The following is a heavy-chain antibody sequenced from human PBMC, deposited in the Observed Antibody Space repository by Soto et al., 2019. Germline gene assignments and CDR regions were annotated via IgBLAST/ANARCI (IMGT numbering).Heavy chain of an antibody. D-gene: IGHD6-19*01. CDR2: ISYDGSNK. Sequence: QVQLVESGGGVVQPGRSLRLSCAASGFTFSSYGMHWVRQAPGKGLEWVAVISYDGSNKYYADSVKGRFNISRDNSKNGLXLXRNSLRAEDTAVYYCAKEDSRDGWYEGDYYYYGMDVWGQGTTVTVSS. CDR3: AKEDSRDGWYEGDYYYYGMDV. V-gene: IGHV3-30*18. J-gene: IGHJ6*02. CDR1: GFTFSSYG.